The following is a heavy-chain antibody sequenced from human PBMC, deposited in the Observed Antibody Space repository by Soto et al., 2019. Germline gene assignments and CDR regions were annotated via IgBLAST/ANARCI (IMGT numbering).Heavy chain of an antibody. V-gene: IGHV3-33*01. CDR1: GFTFSSYG. CDR3: VRAPDFDWLLTNYGMDV. CDR2: IWYDGSNK. J-gene: IGHJ6*02. D-gene: IGHD3-9*01. Sequence: QVQLVESGRGVVQPGRSLRLSCAASGFTFSSYGMHWVRQAPGKGLEWVAVIWYDGSNKYYADSVKGRFTISRNNSKNTLYLQMNSLRAEDTAVYYCVRAPDFDWLLTNYGMDVWGQGTTVTVSS.